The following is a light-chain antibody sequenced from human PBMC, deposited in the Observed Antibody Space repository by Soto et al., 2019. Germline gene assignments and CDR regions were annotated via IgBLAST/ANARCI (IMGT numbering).Light chain of an antibody. Sequence: IVVTKSPDALSLCKEDTATLSCRASQPVIHNYLAWHQQKPGQTPRLLVYGASSRATGIPDRFSGSGSGTDFTLTICGLEPEDVALYYCQLHGTLPIPFAEGTRLEIK. CDR2: GAS. V-gene: IGKV3-20*01. CDR3: QLHGTLPIP. J-gene: IGKJ5*01. CDR1: QPVIHNY.